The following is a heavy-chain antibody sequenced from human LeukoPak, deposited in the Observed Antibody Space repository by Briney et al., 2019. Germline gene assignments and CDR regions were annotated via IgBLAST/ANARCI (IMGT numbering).Heavy chain of an antibody. CDR2: IGGSGGTT. V-gene: IGHV3-23*01. Sequence: GGSLRLSCAASGFTFSSYSMNWVRQAPGKGLEWLSGIGGSGGTTGYADSVEGRFTISRDNSKNTLFLHMNNLRVEDTAVYYCAKEASSIAPDYYFDYWGQGTLVTVSS. J-gene: IGHJ4*02. CDR1: GFTFSSYS. D-gene: IGHD6-6*01. CDR3: AKEASSIAPDYYFDY.